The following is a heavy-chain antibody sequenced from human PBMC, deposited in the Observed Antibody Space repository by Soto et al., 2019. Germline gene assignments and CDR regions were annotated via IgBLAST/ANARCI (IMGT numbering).Heavy chain of an antibody. V-gene: IGHV3-7*01. CDR1: GFTFSIYW. CDR2: IKQHESDK. Sequence: EVQLVESGGGLVQPGESLRLSCVASGFTFSIYWMSWVHQAPGKGLEWVANIKQHESDKYYVDSVKGRFTISRDNAKNSLYLQMNSLRAEDTAVYYCARGVYYDASGYYYTPVDYWGQGTLVTVSS. J-gene: IGHJ4*02. CDR3: ARGVYYDASGYYYTPVDY. D-gene: IGHD3-22*01.